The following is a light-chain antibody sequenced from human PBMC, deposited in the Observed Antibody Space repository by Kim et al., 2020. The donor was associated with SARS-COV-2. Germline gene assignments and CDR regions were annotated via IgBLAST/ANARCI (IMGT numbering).Light chain of an antibody. J-gene: IGLJ2*01. V-gene: IGLV3-1*01. Sequence: VSPGQTASITCSGDKLGDKYACWYQQKPGQSPVLVIYQDSKRPSGIPERFSGSNSGNTATLTISGTQAMDEADYYCQAWDSSTAGIGGGTQLTVL. CDR1: KLGDKY. CDR3: QAWDSSTAG. CDR2: QDS.